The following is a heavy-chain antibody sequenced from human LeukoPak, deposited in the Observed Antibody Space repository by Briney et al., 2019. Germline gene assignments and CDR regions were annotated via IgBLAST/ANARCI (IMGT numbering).Heavy chain of an antibody. Sequence: GGSLRLSCAASGFTFRGYSMNWVRQAPGKGLEWVAVISYDGSNKYYADSVKGRFTISRDNSKNTLYLQMNSLRAEDTAVYYCAKERSTVTIFDYWGQGTLVTVSS. J-gene: IGHJ4*02. CDR2: ISYDGSNK. CDR3: AKERSTVTIFDY. D-gene: IGHD4-17*01. CDR1: GFTFRGYS. V-gene: IGHV3-30*18.